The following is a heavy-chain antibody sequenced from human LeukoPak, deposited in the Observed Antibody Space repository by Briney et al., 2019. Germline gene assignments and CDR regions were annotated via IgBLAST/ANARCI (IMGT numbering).Heavy chain of an antibody. CDR2: MNPSSGNT. D-gene: IGHD1-14*01. Sequence: ASVKVSCKASGYSFISYDLSWVRQAAGQGLEWMGWMNPSSGNTGYAQKFQGRVTMTRNTAISTAYMELSSLRSDDTAVYYCARVTRYYYGMDVWGQGTTVTVSS. CDR1: GYSFISYD. CDR3: ARVTRYYYGMDV. J-gene: IGHJ6*02. V-gene: IGHV1-8*01.